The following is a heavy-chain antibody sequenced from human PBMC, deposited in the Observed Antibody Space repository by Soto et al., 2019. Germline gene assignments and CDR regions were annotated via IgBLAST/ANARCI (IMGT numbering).Heavy chain of an antibody. CDR1: GFTFSNYA. CDR3: ASRSATVLSLTY. J-gene: IGHJ4*02. CDR2: TSYDGNNE. V-gene: IGHV3-30*03. D-gene: IGHD2-8*01. Sequence: GGSLRLSCAASGFTFSNYAMHWVRQAPGKGLEWVALTSYDGNNEYYTDSVKGRFTISRDNSKNTLFLQMNSPRPEDTAVYYCASRSATVLSLTYWGPGTQVTVSS.